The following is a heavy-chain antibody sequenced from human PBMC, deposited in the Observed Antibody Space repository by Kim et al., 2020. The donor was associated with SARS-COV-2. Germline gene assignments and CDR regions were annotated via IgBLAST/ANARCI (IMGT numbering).Heavy chain of an antibody. J-gene: IGHJ3*01. CDR3: ARERTRDSADYGTWV. D-gene: IGHD4-17*01. CDR1: GFTVSSYY. CDR2: VYSGGNR. Sequence: GGSLRLSCAASGFTVSSYYMRWFRQAPGKGLLWVSGVYSGGNRYYSEAARNSRTISSGNSENIAYHQMNNMLAEDTAAYYYARERTRDSADYGTWVWG. V-gene: IGHV3-66*01.